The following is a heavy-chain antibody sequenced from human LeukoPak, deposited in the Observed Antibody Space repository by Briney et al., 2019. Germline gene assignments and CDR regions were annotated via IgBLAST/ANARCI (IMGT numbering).Heavy chain of an antibody. CDR2: IYYSGST. CDR3: ARVGLRVRGVILSYGMDV. CDR1: GGSISSYY. V-gene: IGHV4-59*08. D-gene: IGHD3-10*01. J-gene: IGHJ6*02. Sequence: SETLSLTXTVSGGSISSYYWSWIRQPPGKGLEWIGYIYYSGSTNYNPSLKSRVTISVDTSKNQFSLKLSSVTAADTAMYYCARVGLRVRGVILSYGMDVWGQGTTVTVSS.